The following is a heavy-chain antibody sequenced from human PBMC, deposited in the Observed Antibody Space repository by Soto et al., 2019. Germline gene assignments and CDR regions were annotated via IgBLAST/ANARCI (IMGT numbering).Heavy chain of an antibody. CDR2: IYHSGST. CDR3: ARAAGGFYYDSSGYFDS. V-gene: IGHV4-30-2*01. D-gene: IGHD3-22*01. Sequence: KTSETLSLTCAVSGGSISSGGYSWSWIRQPPGKGLEWIGYIYHSGSTYYNPSLKSRVTISVDRSKNQFSLKLSSVTAADTAVYYCARAAGGFYYDSSGYFDSWGQGTLVTVSS. CDR1: GGSISSGGYS. J-gene: IGHJ4*02.